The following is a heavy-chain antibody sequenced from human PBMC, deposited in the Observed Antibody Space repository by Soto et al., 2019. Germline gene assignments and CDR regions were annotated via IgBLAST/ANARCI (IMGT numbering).Heavy chain of an antibody. V-gene: IGHV3-23*01. CDR2: IGGGGDAT. D-gene: IGHD3-10*01. CDR1: GFTFSGMA. J-gene: IGHJ2*01. Sequence: EVQLLDSGEGLEQPGGSLKPPFEAPGFTFSGMALTWAGQAPGKGLEWASAIGGGGDATFYADSVKGRFTISRDNSKNTLYLQMNTLRAEDTAVYYCARKVSGSTGRPDLWYFDLWGRGTLVTVSS. CDR3: ARKVSGSTGRPDLWYFDL.